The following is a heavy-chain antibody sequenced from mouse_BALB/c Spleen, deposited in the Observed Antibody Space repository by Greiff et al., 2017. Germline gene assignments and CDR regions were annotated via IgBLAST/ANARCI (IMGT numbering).Heavy chain of an antibody. V-gene: IGHV1S29*02. J-gene: IGHJ3*01. Sequence: VQLQQSGPELVKPGASVKISCTASGYTFTDYNLHWVKQSHGKSLEWIGYIYPYNGGTGYTQKFKSKATLTVDNSSSTAYMELRSLTSEDSAVYYCARGGYEALLAYWGQGTLVTVAA. CDR3: ARGGYEALLAY. D-gene: IGHD2-10*02. CDR2: IYPYNGGT. CDR1: GYTFTDYN.